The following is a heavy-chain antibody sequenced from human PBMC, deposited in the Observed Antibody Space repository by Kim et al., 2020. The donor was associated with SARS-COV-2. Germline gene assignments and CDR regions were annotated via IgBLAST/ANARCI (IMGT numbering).Heavy chain of an antibody. Sequence: SETLSLTCTVSGGSISSYYWSWIRQPPGKGLEWIGYIYYSGSTNYNPSLKSRVTISVDTSKNQFSLKLSSVTAADTAVYYCARRGYDSSGYYYLGAFDIWGQGTMVTVSS. CDR1: GGSISSYY. J-gene: IGHJ3*02. D-gene: IGHD3-22*01. CDR3: ARRGYDSSGYYYLGAFDI. V-gene: IGHV4-59*13. CDR2: IYYSGST.